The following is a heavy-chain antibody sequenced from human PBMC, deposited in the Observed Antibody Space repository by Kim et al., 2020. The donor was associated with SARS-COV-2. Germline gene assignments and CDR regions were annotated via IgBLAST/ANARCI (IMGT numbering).Heavy chain of an antibody. CDR3: AKDPRHDIVVVVAATPFDY. J-gene: IGHJ4*02. V-gene: IGHV3-23*01. Sequence: GRFTLSRDNSKNTLYLQMNGLRAEDTAVYYCAKDPRHDIVVVVAATPFDYWGQGTLVTVSS. D-gene: IGHD2-15*01.